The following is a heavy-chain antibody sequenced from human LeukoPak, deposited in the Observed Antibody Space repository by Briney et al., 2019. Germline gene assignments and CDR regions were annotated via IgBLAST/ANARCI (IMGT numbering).Heavy chain of an antibody. CDR3: ARDLGSYGHRDYDYYGMDV. V-gene: IGHV1-69*04. J-gene: IGHJ6*02. Sequence: ASVKVSCKASGGTFSSYAISWVRQAPGQGLEWMGRIIPILGIANYAQKFQGRVTITADKSTSTAYMELSSLRSEDTAVYYCARDLGSYGHRDYDYYGMDVWGQGTTVTVSS. D-gene: IGHD5-18*01. CDR1: GGTFSSYA. CDR2: IIPILGIA.